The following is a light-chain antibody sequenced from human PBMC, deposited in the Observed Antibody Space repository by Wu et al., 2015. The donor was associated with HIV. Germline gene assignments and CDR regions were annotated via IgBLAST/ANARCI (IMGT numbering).Light chain of an antibody. J-gene: IGKJ1*01. V-gene: IGKV3-15*01. CDR3: HQYSNWPPWT. CDR1: QSVSNN. Sequence: EVLMTQSPATLSVSPGERATLSCRASQSVSNNVAWYQQKAGQAPRLLIYDASTRATGIPARFSGGGSGTEFTLTISSLQSEVFCYFYYCHQYSNWPPWTFGQGTKVEIK. CDR2: DAS.